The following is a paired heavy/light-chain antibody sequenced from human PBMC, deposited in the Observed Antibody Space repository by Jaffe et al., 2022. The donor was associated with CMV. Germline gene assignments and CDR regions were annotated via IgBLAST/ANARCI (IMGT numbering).Heavy chain of an antibody. CDR3: ARGEQWEPFQH. Sequence: EVQLVETGGGLIRPGGSLRLSCAASGFTVSTNYMSWVRQAPGKGLEWVSVIYSAGSTYYADSVKGRFTISRDNSKNTVYLQMNSLRAEDTAVYYCARGEQWEPFQHWGQGTLVTVSS. D-gene: IGHD1-26*01. CDR1: GFTVSTNY. CDR2: IYSAGST. V-gene: IGHV3-53*02. J-gene: IGHJ1*01.
Light chain of an antibody. J-gene: IGLJ1*01. Sequence: QSVLTQPPSVSAAPGQKVTISCSGSSSNIGNNYVSWYQQLPGTAPKLLIYENNKRPSGIPDRFSGSKSGTSATLGITGLQTGDEADYYCGTWDKNEGVFGTGTKVTVL. V-gene: IGLV1-51*02. CDR3: GTWDKNEGV. CDR2: ENN. CDR1: SSNIGNNY.